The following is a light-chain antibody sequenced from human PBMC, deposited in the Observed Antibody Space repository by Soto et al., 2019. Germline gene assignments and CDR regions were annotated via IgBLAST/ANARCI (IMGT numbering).Light chain of an antibody. V-gene: IGKV3-20*01. CDR1: ESVSSIY. CDR3: QQYGNSPIT. J-gene: IGKJ5*01. Sequence: VLTQSPVTLSLSPGERATLSCRASESVSSIYVAWYQQKPGQAPRLLIYGTSSRATGIPDRFSGSGSGTDLTLTISRLEPEDFAVYYCQQYGNSPITFGQGTRLEIK. CDR2: GTS.